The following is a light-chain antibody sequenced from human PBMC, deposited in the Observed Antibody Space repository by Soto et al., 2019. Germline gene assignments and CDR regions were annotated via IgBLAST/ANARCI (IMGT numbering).Light chain of an antibody. CDR1: SSNIGSNY. V-gene: IGLV1-47*01. Sequence: QSVLTQPPSASGTPGQRVTFSGSGSSSNIGSNYVYWYQQLPGTVPQLLIYRNSERPSGVPDRFSGSKSGTSASLAISGLRSEDEADYYCAAWDDSLSGVVFGGGTKLTVL. J-gene: IGLJ2*01. CDR2: RNS. CDR3: AAWDDSLSGVV.